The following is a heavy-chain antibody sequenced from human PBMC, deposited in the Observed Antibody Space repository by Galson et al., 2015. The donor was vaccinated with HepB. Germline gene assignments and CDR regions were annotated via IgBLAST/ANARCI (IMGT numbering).Heavy chain of an antibody. CDR1: GSTFSDYY. D-gene: IGHD2/OR15-2a*01. J-gene: IGHJ5*02. Sequence: SLRLSCAASGSTFSDYYMTWIRQAPGKGLEWVSYISSGGSTTISYADSVKSRFTISRDNAKNSLYLQMNSLRAEDTAVYYCARATLGWFDPWGQGTLVTVSS. CDR2: ISSGGSTTI. V-gene: IGHV3-11*01. CDR3: ARATLGWFDP.